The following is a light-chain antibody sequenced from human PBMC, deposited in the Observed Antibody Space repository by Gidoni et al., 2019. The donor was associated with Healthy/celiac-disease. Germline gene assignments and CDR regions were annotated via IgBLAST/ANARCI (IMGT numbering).Light chain of an antibody. CDR2: GAS. CDR3: QQYNNWPPL. Sequence: EIVMTQSPATLSVSPGERATLSCRAIQSVSSYLAWYQQKPGQAPRLLIYGASTRATGIPARFSGSGSGTEFIFTISSLQSEDFAVYYCQQYNNWPPLFXQXTKLEIK. CDR1: QSVSSY. J-gene: IGKJ2*01. V-gene: IGKV3-15*01.